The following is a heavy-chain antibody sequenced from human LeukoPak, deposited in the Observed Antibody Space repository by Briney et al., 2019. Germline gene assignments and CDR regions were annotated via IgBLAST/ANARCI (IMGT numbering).Heavy chain of an antibody. J-gene: IGHJ3*02. CDR2: IYYSGST. V-gene: IGHV4-59*01. CDR3: ARVNYDFWSGSRAFDI. CDR1: GGSISSYY. D-gene: IGHD3-3*01. Sequence: PSETLSLTCTVSGGSISSYYWSWIRQPPGKGLEWIGYIYYSGSTNYNPSLKSRVTISVDTSKNQFSLKLSSVTAADTAVYYCARVNYDFWSGSRAFDIWGQGTMVTVSS.